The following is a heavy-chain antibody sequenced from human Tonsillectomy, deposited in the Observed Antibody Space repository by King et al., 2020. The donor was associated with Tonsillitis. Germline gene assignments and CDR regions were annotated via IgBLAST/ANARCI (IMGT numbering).Heavy chain of an antibody. J-gene: IGHJ3*02. Sequence: VQLVESGTEVKMPGESLKISCKGSGYNFANYWIGWVRQMPGKGLEWMGIIYAGDSDTRYSPTFEGQVTISADKSNNTTYLHWSSLKASDSAMYYCASPRAYCDRHCYSGALDIWGQGTLVTVPS. D-gene: IGHD2-21*02. V-gene: IGHV5-51*01. CDR3: ASPRAYCDRHCYSGALDI. CDR1: GYNFANYW. CDR2: IYAGDSDT.